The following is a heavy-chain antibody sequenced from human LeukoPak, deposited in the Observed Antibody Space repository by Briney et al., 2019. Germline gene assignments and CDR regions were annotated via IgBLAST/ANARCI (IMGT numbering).Heavy chain of an antibody. Sequence: PSETLSLTCTVSGGSISSSSYYWGWIRQPPGKGLEWIGSIYYSGSTYYNPSLKSRVTISVDTSKNQFSLKLSSVTAADTAVYYCARWDNLAFDYWGQGTLVTVSS. CDR3: ARWDNLAFDY. D-gene: IGHD1-26*01. CDR2: IYYSGST. V-gene: IGHV4-39*01. CDR1: GGSISSSSYY. J-gene: IGHJ4*02.